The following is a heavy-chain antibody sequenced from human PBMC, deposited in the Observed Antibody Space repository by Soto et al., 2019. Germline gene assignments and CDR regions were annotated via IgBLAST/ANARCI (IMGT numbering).Heavy chain of an antibody. CDR2: FDPEDGET. V-gene: IGHV1-24*01. CDR3: ATDRSKNDGSVYGIFDY. J-gene: IGHJ4*02. D-gene: IGHD3-22*01. Sequence: ASVKVSCKVSGYTLTELSTHWVRQAPGKGLEWMGRFDPEDGETIYAQKFQGRVTMTEDTSTDTAYMELSSLRSEDTAVYYCATDRSKNDGSVYGIFDYWGQGTLVTVSS. CDR1: GYTLTELS.